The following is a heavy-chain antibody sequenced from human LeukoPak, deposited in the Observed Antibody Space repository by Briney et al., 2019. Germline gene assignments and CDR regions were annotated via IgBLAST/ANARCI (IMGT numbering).Heavy chain of an antibody. CDR2: INSDGSST. V-gene: IGHV3-74*01. J-gene: IGHJ5*02. Sequence: GGSLRLSCAASGFTFSSYWMHWVRQAPGKGLVWVSRINSDGSSTSYADSVKGRFTISRDNSKSTLYLQMNSLRAEDTAIYYCAKDQFMYYYDSSGSRSWFDPWGQGTLVTVSS. CDR1: GFTFSSYW. CDR3: AKDQFMYYYDSSGSRSWFDP. D-gene: IGHD3-22*01.